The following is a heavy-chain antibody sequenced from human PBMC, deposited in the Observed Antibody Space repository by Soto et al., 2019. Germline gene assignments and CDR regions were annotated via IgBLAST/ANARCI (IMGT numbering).Heavy chain of an antibody. CDR2: IHPGESDT. V-gene: IGHV5-51*01. J-gene: IGHJ6*02. CDR3: ARHEATYYNFYGMDV. CDR1: GYSFTTYW. Sequence: PGESLKISCKSYGYSFTTYWIAWVRQMPGKGLEWMGSIHPGESDTRYSPSFQGQVTISADRSITTAYLQWSSLKASDTARYYCARHEATYYNFYGMDVRGQGNKVTVSS.